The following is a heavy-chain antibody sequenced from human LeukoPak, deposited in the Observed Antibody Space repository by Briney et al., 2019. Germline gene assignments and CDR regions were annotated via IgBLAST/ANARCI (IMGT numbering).Heavy chain of an antibody. Sequence: SETLSLTCTVSGGSISSYYWSWIRQPPGKGLEWIGYIYYSGSTNYNPSLKSRVTISVDTSKSQFSLKLSSVTAADTAVYYCAMGQVKYQLLNPFDPWGQGTLVTVSS. CDR2: IYYSGST. V-gene: IGHV4-59*01. D-gene: IGHD2-2*02. CDR1: GGSISSYY. CDR3: AMGQVKYQLLNPFDP. J-gene: IGHJ5*02.